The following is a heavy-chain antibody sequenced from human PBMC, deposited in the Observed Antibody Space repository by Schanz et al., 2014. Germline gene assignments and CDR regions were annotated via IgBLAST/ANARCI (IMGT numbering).Heavy chain of an antibody. CDR2: ISGSSRTI. V-gene: IGHV3-48*01. D-gene: IGHD3-3*01. J-gene: IGHJ4*02. CDR1: GFTLSSYG. CDR3: VRDSFFAFDY. Sequence: VQLVESGGGVVQPGRSLRLSCAASGFTLSSYGMHWVRQAPGKGLEWVSYISGSSRTIYYADSVKGRFTMSRDNAKNSVFLQMNSLRAEDTAVYYCVRDSFFAFDYWGQGTLVTVSS.